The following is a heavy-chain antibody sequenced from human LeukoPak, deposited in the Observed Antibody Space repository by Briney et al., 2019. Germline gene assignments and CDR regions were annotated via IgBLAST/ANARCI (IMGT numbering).Heavy chain of an antibody. CDR3: ARQNSQLAFDI. CDR1: GFTFSSYS. D-gene: IGHD2/OR15-2a*01. V-gene: IGHV3-21*01. J-gene: IGHJ3*02. Sequence: GGSLRLSCAASGFTFSSYSMNWVRQAPGKGLEWVSSISSSSSYIDYADSVKGRFTISRDNAKNSLYLLMNSLRAEDTAVYYCARQNSQLAFDIWGQGTMVTVSS. CDR2: ISSSSSYI.